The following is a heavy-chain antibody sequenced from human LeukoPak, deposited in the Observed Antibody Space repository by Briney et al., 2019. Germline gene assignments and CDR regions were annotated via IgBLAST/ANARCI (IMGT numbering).Heavy chain of an antibody. J-gene: IGHJ3*02. V-gene: IGHV3-21*01. D-gene: IGHD3-10*01. CDR3: ATTIRYGSGSYDAFDI. CDR1: GFTFSSYS. Sequence: KPGGSLRLSCAASGFTFSSYSMNWVRQAPGTGLEWVSSISSGSSDIYYADSVKGRFTISRDNAKNSLYLQMNSLRAEDTAVYYCATTIRYGSGSYDAFDIWGQGTMVTVSS. CDR2: ISSGSSDI.